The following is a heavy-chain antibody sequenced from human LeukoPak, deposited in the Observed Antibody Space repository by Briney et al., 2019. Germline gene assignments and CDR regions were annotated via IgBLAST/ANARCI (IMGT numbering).Heavy chain of an antibody. CDR3: ARERWLRLRGDFDY. Sequence: PGGSLRLSCAASGFTFSSYEMNWVRQAPGKGLEWVSYISSSGSTIYYADSVKGRFTISRDNAKNSLYLQMNSLRAEDTAVYYCARERWLRLRGDFDYWGQGTLVTVSS. J-gene: IGHJ4*02. D-gene: IGHD5-12*01. CDR1: GFTFSSYE. CDR2: ISSSGSTI. V-gene: IGHV3-48*03.